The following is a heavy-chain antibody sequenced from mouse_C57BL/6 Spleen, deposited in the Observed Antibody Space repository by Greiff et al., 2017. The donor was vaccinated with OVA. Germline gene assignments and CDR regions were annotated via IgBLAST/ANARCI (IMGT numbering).Heavy chain of an antibody. CDR3: VRQDGYSYYYAMDY. D-gene: IGHD2-3*01. CDR1: GFSFNTYA. J-gene: IGHJ4*01. CDR2: ISSKSNNSAT. Sequence: EVKLVESGGGFVQPKGSLKLSCAASGFSFNTYAMHWVRQAPGQGLEWVARISSKSNNSATYYAYSVKDRITIAKDDSESMLYLQRNNLKTEDTAMYYCVRQDGYSYYYAMDYWGQGTSVTVSS. V-gene: IGHV10-1*01.